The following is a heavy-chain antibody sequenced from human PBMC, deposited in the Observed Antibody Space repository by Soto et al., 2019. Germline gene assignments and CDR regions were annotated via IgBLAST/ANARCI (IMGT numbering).Heavy chain of an antibody. V-gene: IGHV4-61*08. CDR2: IYYSGST. Sequence: SETLSLTCTVSGGSISSGDYYWSWIRQPPGKGLEWIGYIYYSGSTNCNPSLKSRVTISVDTSKNQFSLKLSSVTAADTAVYYCARRYESAIDYWGQGTLVTVSS. CDR3: ARRYESAIDY. D-gene: IGHD3-16*01. J-gene: IGHJ4*02. CDR1: GGSISSGDYY.